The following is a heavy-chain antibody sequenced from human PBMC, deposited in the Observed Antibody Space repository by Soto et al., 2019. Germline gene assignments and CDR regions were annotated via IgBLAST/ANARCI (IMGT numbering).Heavy chain of an antibody. CDR2: IKSKTDGGTT. Sequence: EVQLVESGGGLVKPGGSLRLSCAASGFTFSNAWMNWVHQAPGKGLEWVGRIKSKTDGGTTDYTAHVKGRFTISRDDSKNTLYLQMNSLKTEDTAVYYCTASRDYGDYVGDWYFDLWGRGTLVTVSS. D-gene: IGHD4-17*01. CDR3: TASRDYGDYVGDWYFDL. J-gene: IGHJ2*01. V-gene: IGHV3-15*07. CDR1: GFTFSNAW.